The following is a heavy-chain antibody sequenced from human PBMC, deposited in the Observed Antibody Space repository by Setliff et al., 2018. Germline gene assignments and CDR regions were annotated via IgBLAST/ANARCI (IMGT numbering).Heavy chain of an antibody. CDR3: ARHDYGEDH. Sequence: SVKVSCKASGYTFSNYYMHWVRQAPGQGLEWMGMIIPIFGTSNYAQKFQGRVTITADESTSTAYMELSSLRSEDTAVYYCARHDYGEDHWGQGTLVTVSS. CDR1: GYTFSNYY. V-gene: IGHV1-69*13. CDR2: IIPIFGTS. D-gene: IGHD4-17*01. J-gene: IGHJ4*02.